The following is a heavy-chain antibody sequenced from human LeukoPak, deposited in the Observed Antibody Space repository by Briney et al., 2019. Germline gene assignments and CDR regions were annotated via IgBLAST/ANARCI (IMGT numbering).Heavy chain of an antibody. V-gene: IGHV3-21*06. CDR3: ARASAYGDYEGGCELDY. Sequence: GGSLRLSCAASGFTFSSYAMSWVRQAPGKGLEWVSSISSSSSYIYYADSVKGRFTISRDNAKNSLYLQMNSLRAEDTAVFYCARASAYGDYEGGCELDYWAREPWSPSPQ. CDR1: GFTFSSYA. J-gene: IGHJ4*02. D-gene: IGHD4-17*01. CDR2: ISSSSSYI.